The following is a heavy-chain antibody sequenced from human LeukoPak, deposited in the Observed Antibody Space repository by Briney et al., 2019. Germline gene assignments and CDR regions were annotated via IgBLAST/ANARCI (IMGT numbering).Heavy chain of an antibody. D-gene: IGHD3-3*01. V-gene: IGHV3-30*18. Sequence: GGSLRLSCAASGFTFNNYGMHWVRQAPGKGLEWVALISYDGTNIYYADSVTGRFTISRDNSRNTLYLQMNSLRVADTAVYHCAKDRNFWSGPRNYFDSWGQGTLVTVSS. CDR1: GFTFNNYG. J-gene: IGHJ4*02. CDR2: ISYDGTNI. CDR3: AKDRNFWSGPRNYFDS.